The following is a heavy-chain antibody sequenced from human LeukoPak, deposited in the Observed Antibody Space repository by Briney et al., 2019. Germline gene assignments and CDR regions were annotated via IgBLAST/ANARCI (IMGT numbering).Heavy chain of an antibody. D-gene: IGHD6-19*01. J-gene: IGHJ6*02. CDR1: GFTFSSSW. CDR2: ISSDGSDI. Sequence: GGSLRLSCVVSGFTFSSSWMHWVRQAPGRGLVYVSRISSDGSDIFYADSVKGRFTISRDNSKNMLYLQMNSLRAEDTAVYYCARDQQWLVLRYGMDVWGQGTTVTVSS. V-gene: IGHV3-74*01. CDR3: ARDQQWLVLRYGMDV.